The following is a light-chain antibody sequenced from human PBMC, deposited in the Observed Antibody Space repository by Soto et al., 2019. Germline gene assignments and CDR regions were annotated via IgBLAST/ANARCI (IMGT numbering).Light chain of an antibody. CDR3: QQHHDWPLT. CDR1: QRISTN. V-gene: IGKV3-15*01. Sequence: EIVLTRPPAPLSVSPGERATLSCRASQRISTNLAWYQRKPGQTPRLLIYGASNRATDIPARFSGSGSGTEFTLTISSLQSEDLAVFFCQQHHDWPLTFGGGTKVDIK. J-gene: IGKJ4*01. CDR2: GAS.